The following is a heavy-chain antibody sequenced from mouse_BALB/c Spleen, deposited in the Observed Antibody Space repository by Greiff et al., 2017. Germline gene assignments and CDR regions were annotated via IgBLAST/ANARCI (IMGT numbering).Heavy chain of an antibody. J-gene: IGHJ4*01. CDR2: INPSTGYT. CDR3: ARAGYYDYAMDY. Sequence: VQLQQSGAELAKPGASVKMSCKASGYTFTSYWMHWVKQRPGQGLEWIGYINPSTGYTEYNQKFKDKATLTADKSSSTAYMQLSSLTSKDSADYYCARAGYYDYAMDYWGEGTSVTVSS. V-gene: IGHV1-7*01. D-gene: IGHD2-3*01. CDR1: GYTFTSYW.